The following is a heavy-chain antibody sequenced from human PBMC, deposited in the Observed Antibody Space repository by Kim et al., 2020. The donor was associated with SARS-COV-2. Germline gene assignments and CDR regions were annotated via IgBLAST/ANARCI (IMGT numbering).Heavy chain of an antibody. J-gene: IGHJ4*02. Sequence: SETLSLTCTVSGGSISSYYWSWIRQPPGKGLEWIGYIYYSGSTNYNPSLKSRVTISVDTSKNQFSLKLSSVTAADTAVYYCARGRWPANPEGFDYWGQGTLVTVSS. CDR2: IYYSGST. CDR1: GGSISSYY. CDR3: ARGRWPANPEGFDY. V-gene: IGHV4-59*01. D-gene: IGHD1-26*01.